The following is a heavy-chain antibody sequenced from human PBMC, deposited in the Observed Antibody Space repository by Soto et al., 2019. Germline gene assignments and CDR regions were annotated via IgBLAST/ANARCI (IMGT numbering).Heavy chain of an antibody. CDR3: TRGGDPYKTGH. CDR2: IHYSGST. CDR1: GGSVSSGTYY. D-gene: IGHD2-21*01. J-gene: IGHJ4*02. Sequence: TSETLSLTCTVSGGSVSSGTYYWSWIRQPPGKGLEWIGFIHYSGSTNYNPSLKGRVTMSVDTSKNQFSLKLTSVNTADTAIYYCTRGGDPYKTGHWGQGTLVTVSS. V-gene: IGHV4-61*01.